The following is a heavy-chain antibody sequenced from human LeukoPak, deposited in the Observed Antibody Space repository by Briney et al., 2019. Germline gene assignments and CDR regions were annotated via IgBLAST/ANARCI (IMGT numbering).Heavy chain of an antibody. Sequence: SSETLSLTCIVSGGSISSYYWSWIRQPPGKGLEWIGYIYYSGSTNYNPSLKSRVTISVDTSKNQFSLKLSSVTAADTAVYYCARQGRRGYSYGLDYWGQGTLVTVSS. D-gene: IGHD5-18*01. J-gene: IGHJ4*02. CDR3: ARQGRRGYSYGLDY. CDR2: IYYSGST. CDR1: GGSISSYY. V-gene: IGHV4-59*08.